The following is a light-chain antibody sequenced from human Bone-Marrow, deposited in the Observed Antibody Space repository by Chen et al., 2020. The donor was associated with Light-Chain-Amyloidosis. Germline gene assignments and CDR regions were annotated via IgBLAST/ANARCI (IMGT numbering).Light chain of an antibody. V-gene: IGLV2-14*03. J-gene: IGLJ3*02. Sequence: QSALTQPASVSGSPGPSITISCTGSRSDVGGCNFVSWYQQHPGKAPKLLIYDVTNRPSGVSYRFSGSKSGNTASLTVSGLQAEDEADYYCSSYTVSSTWVFGGGTKLTVL. CDR1: RSDVGGCNF. CDR2: DVT. CDR3: SSYTVSSTWV.